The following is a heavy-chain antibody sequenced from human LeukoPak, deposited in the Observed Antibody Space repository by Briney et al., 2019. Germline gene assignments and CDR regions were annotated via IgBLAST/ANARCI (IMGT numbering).Heavy chain of an antibody. Sequence: GGSLRLSCAASGFTFSSYSMNWVRQAPGKGLEWVAVISYDGSNKYYADSVKGRFTISRDNSKNTLYLQMNSLRAEDTAVYYCARDSPYVDWGNAFDIWGQGTMVTVSS. V-gene: IGHV3-30*03. J-gene: IGHJ3*02. CDR2: ISYDGSNK. CDR3: ARDSPYVDWGNAFDI. CDR1: GFTFSSYS. D-gene: IGHD7-27*01.